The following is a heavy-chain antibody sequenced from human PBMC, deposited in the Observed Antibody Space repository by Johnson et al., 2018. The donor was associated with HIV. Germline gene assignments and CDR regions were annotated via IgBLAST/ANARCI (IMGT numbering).Heavy chain of an antibody. J-gene: IGHJ3*02. CDR1: GFTFSSYA. CDR2: ISYDGSNK. CDR3: ARDGAGTGEGLDAFDI. V-gene: IGHV3-30*04. D-gene: IGHD7-27*01. Sequence: VQLVESGGGVVQPGRSLRLSCAASGFTFSSYAMHWVRQAPGKGLEWVAVISYDGSNKYYADSVKGRFTISRDNSKNTLYLQMNILSAEDTAVYYCARDGAGTGEGLDAFDIWGQGTMVTVSS.